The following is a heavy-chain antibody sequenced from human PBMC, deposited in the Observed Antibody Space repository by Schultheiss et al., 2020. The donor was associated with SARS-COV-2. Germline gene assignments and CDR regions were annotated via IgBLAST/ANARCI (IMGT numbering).Heavy chain of an antibody. CDR3: ARQRSISAYYYFFGMDV. D-gene: IGHD1-26*01. J-gene: IGHJ6*02. V-gene: IGHV3-9*01. CDR2: ISWHSGDL. CDR1: GFTFSSYW. Sequence: GGSLRLSCAASGFTFSSYWMSWVRQAPGRGLEWVSGISWHSGDLGYADSVKGRFTISRDNAKNSTYLQMDSLRVEDTALYFCARQRSISAYYYFFGMDVWGQGTTVTVSS.